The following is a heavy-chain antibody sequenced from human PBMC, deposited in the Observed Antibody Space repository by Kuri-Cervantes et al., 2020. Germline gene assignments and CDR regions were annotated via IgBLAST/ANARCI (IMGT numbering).Heavy chain of an antibody. D-gene: IGHD3-10*01. Sequence: SETLSLSCAVYGGSFSDYYWSWIRQPPGKGLEWIGEINHSGSTNYNPSLKSRVTISVDTSKNQFSLKLSSVTAADTAVYYCARSITMVRGAVDIWGQETMVTVSS. J-gene: IGHJ3*02. CDR3: ARSITMVRGAVDI. V-gene: IGHV4-34*01. CDR2: INHSGST. CDR1: GGSFSDYY.